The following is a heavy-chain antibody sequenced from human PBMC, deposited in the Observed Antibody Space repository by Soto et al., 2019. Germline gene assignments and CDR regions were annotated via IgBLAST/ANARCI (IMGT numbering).Heavy chain of an antibody. CDR1: GGSINNYY. CDR3: ARSARDYYDF. V-gene: IGHV4-59*01. Sequence: QVQLQESGPGLVKPSETLSLTCTVSGGSINNYYWSWIRQPPGKGLEWIGYINYSGSTNYNPSLKGRVTISVDTSKQQFSLKLTSVPAADTAVYYCARSARDYYDFWGQGTLVTVSS. J-gene: IGHJ4*02. CDR2: INYSGST.